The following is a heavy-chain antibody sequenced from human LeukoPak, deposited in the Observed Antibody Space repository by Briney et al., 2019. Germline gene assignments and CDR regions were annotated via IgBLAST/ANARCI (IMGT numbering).Heavy chain of an antibody. CDR1: GYTFISSS. Sequence: ASVKVSCKASGYTFISSSISWVRQAPGQGLEWMGWISAFNGNTNFAQKLQGRVSMTTDTSTSTAYMELGSLRSDDTAVYYCARGDMDTSMVFDYWGQGTLVTVSS. D-gene: IGHD5-18*01. J-gene: IGHJ4*02. CDR3: ARGDMDTSMVFDY. V-gene: IGHV1-18*01. CDR2: ISAFNGNT.